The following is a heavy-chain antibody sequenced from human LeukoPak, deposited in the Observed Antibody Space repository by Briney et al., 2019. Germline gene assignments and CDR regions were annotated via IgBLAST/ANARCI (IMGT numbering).Heavy chain of an antibody. Sequence: ASVKVSCKASGYPFSNYDINWVRQAPGQGLEWMGWMNPKSGNTGYGRKFQGRVTMTRVTSITTAYMELRSLRSDDTAVYYCTKASLAFGTKYFDPWAQGTLVTVSS. V-gene: IGHV1-8*01. CDR1: GYPFSNYD. J-gene: IGHJ5*02. CDR3: TKASLAFGTKYFDP. D-gene: IGHD3-10*01. CDR2: MNPKSGNT.